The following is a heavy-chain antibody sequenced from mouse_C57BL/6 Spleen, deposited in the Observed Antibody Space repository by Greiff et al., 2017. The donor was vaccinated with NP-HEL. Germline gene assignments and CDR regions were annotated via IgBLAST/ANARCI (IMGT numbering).Heavy chain of an antibody. CDR3: ARKGAYYSNYVDAMDY. V-gene: IGHV1-82*01. J-gene: IGHJ4*01. D-gene: IGHD2-5*01. CDR2: IYPGDGDT. CDR1: GYAFSSSW. Sequence: QVQLQQSGPELVKPGASVKISCKASGYAFSSSWMNWVKQRPGKGLEWIGRIYPGDGDTNYNGQFKGKATLTADKSSSTAYMQLSSLTSEDSAVYFCARKGAYYSNYVDAMDYWGQGTSVTVSS.